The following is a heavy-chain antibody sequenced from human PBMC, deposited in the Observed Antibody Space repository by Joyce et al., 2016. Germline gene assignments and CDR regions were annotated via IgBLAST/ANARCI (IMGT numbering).Heavy chain of an antibody. CDR1: GFIFSGYS. CDR2: ISRDNTYI. Sequence: EVQLVESGGGLVKPGESLRLSCTASGFIFSGYSMTWVRQAPGKGLEWVSSISRDNTYILHADSVKGRFTISRDNARNSLYLQMNSLRAEDTAVYYCARDVLTTVTKAYGYWGQGTLVAVSS. J-gene: IGHJ4*02. CDR3: ARDVLTTVTKAYGY. V-gene: IGHV3-21*01. D-gene: IGHD4-11*01.